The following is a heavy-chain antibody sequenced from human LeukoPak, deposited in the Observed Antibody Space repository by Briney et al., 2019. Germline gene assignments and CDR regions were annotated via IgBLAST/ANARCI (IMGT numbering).Heavy chain of an antibody. D-gene: IGHD1-14*01. CDR1: GYTFTGYY. CDR3: AXXXRGTTHTPKLYFDY. Sequence: ASVKVSCKASGYTFTGYYMHWVRQAPGQGLEWMGWINPNSGGTNYAQKFQGRVTMTRDTSISTAYMELSRLRSDDTAVYYCAXXXRGTTHTPKLYFDYWGQGTLVTVSS. CDR2: INPNSGGT. V-gene: IGHV1-2*02. J-gene: IGHJ4*02.